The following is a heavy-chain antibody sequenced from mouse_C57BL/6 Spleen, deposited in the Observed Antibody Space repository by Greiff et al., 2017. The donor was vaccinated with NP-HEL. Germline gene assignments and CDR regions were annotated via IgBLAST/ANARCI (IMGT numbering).Heavy chain of an antibody. CDR2: ISYSGST. CDR1: GYSITSGYD. CDR3: ARGGSSGYAWFAY. J-gene: IGHJ3*01. D-gene: IGHD3-2*02. V-gene: IGHV3-1*01. Sequence: DVMLVESGPGMVKPSQSLSLTCTVTGYSITSGYDWHWIRHFPGNKLEWMGYISYSGSTNYNPSLKSRISITHDTSKNHFFLKLNSVTTEDTATYYCARGGSSGYAWFAYWGQGTLVTVSA.